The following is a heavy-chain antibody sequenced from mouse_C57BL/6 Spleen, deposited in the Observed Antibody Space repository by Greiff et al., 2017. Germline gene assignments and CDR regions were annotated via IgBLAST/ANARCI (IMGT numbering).Heavy chain of an antibody. CDR2: INPSNGGT. CDR1: GYTFTSYW. CDR3: AREGRGLRQFAY. D-gene: IGHD2-4*01. V-gene: IGHV1-53*01. J-gene: IGHJ3*01. Sequence: VKLQQPGTELVKPGASVKLSCKASGYTFTSYWMHWVKQRPGQGLEWIGNINPSNGGTNYNEKFKSKATLTVDKSSSTAYMQLSSLTSEDSAVYYCAREGRGLRQFAYWGQGTLVTVSA.